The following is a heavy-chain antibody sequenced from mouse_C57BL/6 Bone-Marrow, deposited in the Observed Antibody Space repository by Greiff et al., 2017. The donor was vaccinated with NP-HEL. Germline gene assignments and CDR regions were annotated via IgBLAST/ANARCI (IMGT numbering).Heavy chain of an antibody. CDR1: GYTFTDSA. CDR3: AREAGYYYYAMDY. D-gene: IGHD2-3*01. V-gene: IGHV1-67*01. Sequence: VQLQQSGPEVVRPGVSVRISCKGSGYTFTDSAMHWVKQSHAKSLEWIGVIRTYNGDTNYKQKFKGKATMTVDKSSSTAHMELARLTSEDSAIYYCAREAGYYYYAMDYWGQGTSVTVSS. CDR2: IRTYNGDT. J-gene: IGHJ4*01.